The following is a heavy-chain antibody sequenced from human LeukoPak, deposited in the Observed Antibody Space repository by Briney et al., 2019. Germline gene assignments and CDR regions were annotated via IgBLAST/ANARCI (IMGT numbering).Heavy chain of an antibody. D-gene: IGHD3-10*01. CDR3: YVLLWFGRENWFDP. V-gene: IGHV3-7*01. CDR1: GFALSKYW. CDR2: IKQDGSEK. J-gene: IGHJ5*02. Sequence: PGGSLRLSCAASGFALSKYWMSWVRQAPGKGLEWVANIKQDGSEKYYVDSVKGRFTISRDNAKNSLYLQMNSLRAEDTAVYYCYVLLWFGRENWFDPWGQGTLVTVSS.